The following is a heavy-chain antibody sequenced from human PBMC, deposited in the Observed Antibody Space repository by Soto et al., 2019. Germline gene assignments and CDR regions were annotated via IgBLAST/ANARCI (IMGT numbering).Heavy chain of an antibody. V-gene: IGHV1-69*13. J-gene: IGHJ4*02. CDR2: IIPIFGTA. Sequence: GASVKVSCKASGGTFSSYAISWVRQAPGQGLEWMGGIIPIFGTANYAQNFQGRVTITADESTSTAYMELSSLRSEDTAVYYCASDSSSPFAPTAYYFDHWGQGTLVTVSS. D-gene: IGHD6-6*01. CDR3: ASDSSSPFAPTAYYFDH. CDR1: GGTFSSYA.